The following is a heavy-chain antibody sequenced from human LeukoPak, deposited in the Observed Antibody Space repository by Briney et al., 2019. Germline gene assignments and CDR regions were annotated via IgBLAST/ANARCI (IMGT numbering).Heavy chain of an antibody. CDR1: GGSFSSHY. CDR2: IHTSGST. D-gene: IGHD2-2*01. CDR3: ARSYAHDY. V-gene: IGHV4-4*07. J-gene: IGHJ4*02. Sequence: PSETLSLTCIVSGGSFSSHYWSWIRQSAGKGPEWIGRIHTSGSTNYNPSLRSRVTMSVDTSKNQFSLKLTSVTAADTAVYYCARSYAHDYWGQGTLVTVSS.